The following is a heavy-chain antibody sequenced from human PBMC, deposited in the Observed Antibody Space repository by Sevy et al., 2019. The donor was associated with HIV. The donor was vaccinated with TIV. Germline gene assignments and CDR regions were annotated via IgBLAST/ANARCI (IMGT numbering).Heavy chain of an antibody. CDR2: ISYDGSNK. J-gene: IGHJ6*02. V-gene: IGHV3-30*04. D-gene: IGHD2-15*01. Sequence: GGSLRLSCAASGFTFSSYAMHWVRQAPGKGLEWVAVISYDGSNKYYADSVKGRFTISRDNSKNSLYLQMNSLRAEDTAVYYCARVKAYCSGGSCYSTMGADVWGQGTTVTVSS. CDR1: GFTFSSYA. CDR3: ARVKAYCSGGSCYSTMGADV.